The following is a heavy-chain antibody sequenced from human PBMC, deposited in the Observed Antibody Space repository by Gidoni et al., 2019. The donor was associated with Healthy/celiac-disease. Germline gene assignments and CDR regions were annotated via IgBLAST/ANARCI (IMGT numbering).Heavy chain of an antibody. D-gene: IGHD3-22*01. V-gene: IGHV4-30-4*01. CDR3: ARAPNYYDSSGYYYGGPLVLDY. Sequence: QVQLQESGPGLVKPSQTLSLTCTVSGGSISSGDYYWSWIRQPPGKGLEWIGYIYYSGSTYYNPSLKSRVTISVDTSKNQFSLKLSSVTAADTAVYYCARAPNYYDSSGYYYGGPLVLDYWGQGTLVTVSS. CDR1: GGSISSGDYY. J-gene: IGHJ4*02. CDR2: IYYSGST.